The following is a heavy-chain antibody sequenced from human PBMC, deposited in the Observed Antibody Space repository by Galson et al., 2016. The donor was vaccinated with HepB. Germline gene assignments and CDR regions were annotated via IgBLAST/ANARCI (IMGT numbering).Heavy chain of an antibody. Sequence: SLRLSCAASGFSFSYYWMHWVRQVPGKGLVWVSRINTDGTITTYAGSVKGRFTISRDNAKNTLYMQMNSLRVEDAAVYFCTRSYINVWGVDYWGQGTLVTVSS. CDR3: TRSYINVWGVDY. CDR1: GFSFSYYW. CDR2: INTDGTIT. D-gene: IGHD3-16*01. V-gene: IGHV3-74*03. J-gene: IGHJ4*02.